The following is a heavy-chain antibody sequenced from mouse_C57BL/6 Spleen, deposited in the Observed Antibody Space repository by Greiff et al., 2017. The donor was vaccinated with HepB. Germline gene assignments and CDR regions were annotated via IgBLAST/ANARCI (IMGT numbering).Heavy chain of an antibody. J-gene: IGHJ3*01. CDR2: ISDGGSYT. CDR3: ASDGYGYDAWFAY. Sequence: DVKLVESGGGLVKPGGSLKLSCAASGFTFSSYAMSWVRQTPEKRLEWVATISDGGSYTYYPDNVKGRFTISRDNAKNNLYLQMSHLKSEDTAMYYCASDGYGYDAWFAYWGQGTLVTVSA. D-gene: IGHD2-2*01. V-gene: IGHV5-4*03. CDR1: GFTFSSYA.